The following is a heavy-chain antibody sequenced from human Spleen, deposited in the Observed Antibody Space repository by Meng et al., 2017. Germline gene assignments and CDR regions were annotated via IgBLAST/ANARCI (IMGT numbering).Heavy chain of an antibody. Sequence: GESLKISCRGSGFIFHEYGVNWVRQAPGKGLEWIGFIRRRAYGATTEYAASVRGRFIISRDDSNSIAFLQMNSLKAEDTAVYYCARDGVYHFDSSGYYPLDFWGPGTMVTVSS. CDR2: IRRRAYGATT. CDR3: ARDGVYHFDSSGYYPLDF. J-gene: IGHJ4*02. V-gene: IGHV3-49*04. CDR1: GFIFHEYG. D-gene: IGHD2-15*01.